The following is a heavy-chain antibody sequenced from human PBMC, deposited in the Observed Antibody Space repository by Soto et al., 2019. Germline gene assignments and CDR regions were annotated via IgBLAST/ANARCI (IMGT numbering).Heavy chain of an antibody. CDR2: ISSSGSTK. CDR1: GFTFSSFE. J-gene: IGHJ6*02. V-gene: IGHV3-48*03. CDR3: TRDGDGRMTTNPYYYYGMDV. Sequence: GGSLRLSCAASGFTFSSFEMNWVRQAPDKGLEWASYISSSGSTKYYADSVKGRFAISRDNAKNSLWLQMSSLRAEDTAVYYCTRDGDGRMTTNPYYYYGMDVWGPGITVTVSS. D-gene: IGHD2-21*02.